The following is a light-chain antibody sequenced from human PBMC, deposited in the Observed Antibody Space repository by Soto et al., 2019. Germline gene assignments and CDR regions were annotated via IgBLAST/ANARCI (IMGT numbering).Light chain of an antibody. CDR1: QSISSGW. CDR2: KAS. CDR3: QHYNSYSEA. V-gene: IGKV1-5*03. J-gene: IGKJ1*01. Sequence: DIQMTQSPSTLSASVGDRVTITCRASQSISSGWLAWYQQKPGKAPKLLIYKASTLKSGVPSRFSGSGSGTEFTLTISSLQPDDFATYYCQHYNSYSEAFGQGTKVDIK.